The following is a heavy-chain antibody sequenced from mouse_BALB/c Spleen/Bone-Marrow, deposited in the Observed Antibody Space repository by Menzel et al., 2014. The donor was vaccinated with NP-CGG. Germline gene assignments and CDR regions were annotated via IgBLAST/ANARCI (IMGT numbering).Heavy chain of an antibody. CDR2: INPGSGGT. D-gene: IGHD2-4*01. Sequence: QVQLKQSGAELVRPGTSVKVSCKASGYAFTNYLIEWVKQRPGQGLEWIGVINPGSGGTNYNETFKGKATLTADKSSSTAYMQLSSLTSEDSAVYFCARDGDYDEGYAMDYWGQGTSVTVSS. J-gene: IGHJ4*01. V-gene: IGHV1-54*01. CDR1: GYAFTNYL. CDR3: ARDGDYDEGYAMDY.